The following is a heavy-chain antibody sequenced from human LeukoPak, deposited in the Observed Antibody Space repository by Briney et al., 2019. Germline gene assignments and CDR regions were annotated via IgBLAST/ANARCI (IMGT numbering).Heavy chain of an antibody. D-gene: IGHD6-13*01. CDR1: GFTFTSSA. Sequence: PSVDLSRKSWGFTFTSSAMLGVRHARGQRLEAVRGMVVGSANTNYSQRFKERVTIRRDMSTSTAYMELGSLRSEDTAVYYCAAAFISSWYSTSLGYWGQGTLVTGSS. CDR3: AAAFISSWYSTSLGY. CDR2: MVVGSANT. J-gene: IGHJ4*02. V-gene: IGHV1-58*02.